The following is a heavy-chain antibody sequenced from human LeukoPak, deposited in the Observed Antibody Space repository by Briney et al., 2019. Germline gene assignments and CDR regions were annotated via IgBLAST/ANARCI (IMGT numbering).Heavy chain of an antibody. D-gene: IGHD3-22*01. CDR2: ISTSGRAI. J-gene: IGHJ4*02. V-gene: IGHV3-48*02. Sequence: PGGSLRLSCAASGFTFSNYNMNWVRQAPGKGLKWVSYISTSGRAIFYADSVKGRFTISRDNAKNSLFLQMNSLRDEDTAVYYCARVPLYDRSGYYFDYWGLGTLVTVSS. CDR3: ARVPLYDRSGYYFDY. CDR1: GFTFSNYN.